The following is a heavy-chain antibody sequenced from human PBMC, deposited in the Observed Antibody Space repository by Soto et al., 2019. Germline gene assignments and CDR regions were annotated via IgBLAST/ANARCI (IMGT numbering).Heavy chain of an antibody. CDR2: ISGSGGST. V-gene: IGHV3-23*01. CDR1: GFTFSSYA. Sequence: EVQLLESGGGLVQPGGSLRLSCAASGFTFSSYAMSWVRQSPGKGLEWVSAISGSGGSTYYADSVKGRFTISRDNSKNTLDLQMNSVRAEDTAVYYCAKDNRITMVRGVMIDYWGQGTLVTVSS. D-gene: IGHD3-10*01. J-gene: IGHJ4*02. CDR3: AKDNRITMVRGVMIDY.